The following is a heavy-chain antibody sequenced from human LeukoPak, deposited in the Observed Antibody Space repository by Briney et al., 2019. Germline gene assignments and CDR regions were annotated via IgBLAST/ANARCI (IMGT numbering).Heavy chain of an antibody. V-gene: IGHV6-1*01. J-gene: IGHJ4*02. CDR2: TYYRSKWYN. D-gene: IGHD6-19*01. CDR1: ADSASSNSAA. CDR3: ARESAGTYYFDY. Sequence: SQTLSLTCAISADSASSNSAAWNWIRQSPSRGLDWLGRTYYRSKWYNNYALSVKSRMTVNPDTSKNQISLQLNSVTPEDTAVYYCARESAGTYYFDYWGQGALVTVSS.